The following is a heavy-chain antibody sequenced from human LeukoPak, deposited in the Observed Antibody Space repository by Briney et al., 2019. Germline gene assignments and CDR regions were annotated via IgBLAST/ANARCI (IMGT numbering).Heavy chain of an antibody. CDR2: ISSDGTTT. V-gene: IGHV3-74*01. D-gene: IGHD1-1*01. Sequence: GGSLRLSCAASGFTFSNYWMHWVRQAPGRGLVWVSCISSDGTTTSYADSVKVRFTISRDNAKNTLYLQMSSLSAEETAVYYCARATIGTMSAAFDMWGQGTMVTASS. J-gene: IGHJ3*02. CDR3: ARATIGTMSAAFDM. CDR1: GFTFSNYW.